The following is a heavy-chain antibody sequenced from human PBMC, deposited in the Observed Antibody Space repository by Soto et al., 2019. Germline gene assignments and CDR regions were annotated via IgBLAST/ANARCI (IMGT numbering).Heavy chain of an antibody. CDR2: IYYSVST. V-gene: IGHV4-59*01. D-gene: IGHD3-3*01. Sequence: QVQLQESGPGLVKPSETLSLTCTVSGGSISSYYWSWIRQPPGKGLEWIGYIYYSVSTNYNPSLKSRVTISVDTSKNQFSLKLSSVTAADTAVYYCARVSSFWSGYYFDYWGQGTLVTVSS. CDR1: GGSISSYY. CDR3: ARVSSFWSGYYFDY. J-gene: IGHJ4*02.